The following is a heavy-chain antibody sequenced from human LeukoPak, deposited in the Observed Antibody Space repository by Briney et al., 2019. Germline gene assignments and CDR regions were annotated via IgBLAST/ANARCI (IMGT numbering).Heavy chain of an antibody. D-gene: IGHD6-19*01. CDR1: GFTFSSYD. CDR2: IGTAGDT. Sequence: GGSLRLSCAASGFTFSSYDMHWVRQATGKGLEWVSAIGTAGDTYYPGSVKGRFTISRENAKNSLYLQMNSLRAGDTAVYYCARGNMRSGHSYYYYGMDVWGQGTTVTVSS. V-gene: IGHV3-13*01. J-gene: IGHJ6*02. CDR3: ARGNMRSGHSYYYYGMDV.